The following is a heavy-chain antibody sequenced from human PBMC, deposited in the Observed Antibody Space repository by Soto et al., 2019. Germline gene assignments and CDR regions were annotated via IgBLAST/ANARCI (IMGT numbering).Heavy chain of an antibody. J-gene: IGHJ4*02. CDR2: AYYSGST. CDR3: ANGRYDYGSEH. Sequence: PSETLSLTCTVSGDSVNTGSYYWSWIRQPPGKGLEWIGYAYYSGSTNYNPSLKSRVTISLDTSKNHFSLKLTSVTAADTAVYYCANGRYDYGSEHWGQGTLVTVSS. CDR1: GDSVNTGSYY. D-gene: IGHD3-10*01. V-gene: IGHV4-61*01.